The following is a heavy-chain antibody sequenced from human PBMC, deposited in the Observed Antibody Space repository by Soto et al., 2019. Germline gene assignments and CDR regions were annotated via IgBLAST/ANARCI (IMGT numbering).Heavy chain of an antibody. Sequence: PXQTLSLPCVISGDSVSSKSAACNWIRQSPSRGLEWLGRTYYRSKWSTDYAISVKSRIPINPDTSKNQFSLQLKSVTPEDTAVYYCTRALSGSYDHWGQGTLVTVSS. CDR1: GDSVSSKSAA. D-gene: IGHD1-26*01. CDR2: TYYRSKWST. J-gene: IGHJ5*02. CDR3: TRALSGSYDH. V-gene: IGHV6-1*01.